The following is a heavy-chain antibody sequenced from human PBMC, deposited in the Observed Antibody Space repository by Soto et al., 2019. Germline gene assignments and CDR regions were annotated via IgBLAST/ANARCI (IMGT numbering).Heavy chain of an antibody. J-gene: IGHJ4*02. CDR2: ISGSGGST. Sequence: GGSLRLSCAASGFTFSSYAMNWVRQAPGKGLEWVSGISGSGGSTHYADSVKGRFTISRDNSKNTLYLQMNSLRAEDTAVYYCAKWSYYDFWSGYSWRADFDYWDQGTLVTVSS. CDR3: AKWSYYDFWSGYSWRADFDY. CDR1: GFTFSSYA. D-gene: IGHD3-3*01. V-gene: IGHV3-23*01.